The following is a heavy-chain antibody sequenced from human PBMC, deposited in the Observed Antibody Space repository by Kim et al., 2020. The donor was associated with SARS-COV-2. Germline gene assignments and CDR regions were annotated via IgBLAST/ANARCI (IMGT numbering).Heavy chain of an antibody. CDR1: GGSISSSSYY. V-gene: IGHV4-39*01. Sequence: SETLSLTCTVSGGSISSSSYYWGWIRQPPGKGLEWIGSIYYSGSTYYNPSLKSRVTISVDTSKNQFSLKLSSVTAADTAVYYCARGYSSGWYEWEPLHAFDIWGQVTMVTVSS. J-gene: IGHJ3*02. CDR3: ARGYSSGWYEWEPLHAFDI. CDR2: IYYSGST. D-gene: IGHD6-19*01.